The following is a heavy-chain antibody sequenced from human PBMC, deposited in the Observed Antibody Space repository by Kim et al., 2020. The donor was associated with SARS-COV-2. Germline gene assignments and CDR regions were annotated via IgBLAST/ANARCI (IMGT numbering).Heavy chain of an antibody. D-gene: IGHD3-10*01. V-gene: IGHV1-3*01. J-gene: IGHJ5*02. Sequence: YAQNFQGRVSMTRDTSATTAYMELSSLTFKETAVYYCAREGSGSYNWLDPWGQGTLVTVSS. CDR3: AREGSGSYNWLDP.